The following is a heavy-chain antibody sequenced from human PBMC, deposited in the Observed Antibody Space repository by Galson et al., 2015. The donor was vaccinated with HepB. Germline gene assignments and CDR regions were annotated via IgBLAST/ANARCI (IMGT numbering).Heavy chain of an antibody. Sequence: SVKVSCKVSGYTLTELSMHWVRQAPGKGLEWMGGFDPEDGETIYAQKFQGRVTMTEDTSTDTAYMELSSLRSEDTAVYYCATDRKYQLLSRNYYYGMDVWGQGTTVTVSS. D-gene: IGHD2-2*01. CDR1: GYTLTELS. CDR3: ATDRKYQLLSRNYYYGMDV. CDR2: FDPEDGET. V-gene: IGHV1-24*01. J-gene: IGHJ6*02.